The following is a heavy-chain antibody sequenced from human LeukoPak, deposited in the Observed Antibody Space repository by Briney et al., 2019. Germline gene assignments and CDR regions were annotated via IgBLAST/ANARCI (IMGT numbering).Heavy chain of an antibody. V-gene: IGHV3-23*01. D-gene: IGHD6-19*01. CDR2: ISGSGDNT. J-gene: IGHJ4*02. Sequence: GGSLKLSCAASGFSFSSYAMSWVRQAPGKGLEWVSSISGSGDNTYYAESVKGRFTISRDNSKNTLFLEMNSLRAEDTAVFYCAKRSGYTTGWFFDFWGQGTLVTVSS. CDR3: AKRSGYTTGWFFDF. CDR1: GFSFSSYA.